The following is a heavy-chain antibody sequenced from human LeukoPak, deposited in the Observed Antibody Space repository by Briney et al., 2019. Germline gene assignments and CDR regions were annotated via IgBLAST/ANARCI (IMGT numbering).Heavy chain of an antibody. CDR1: GYTFTSYG. J-gene: IGHJ4*02. CDR2: ISAYNGNT. V-gene: IGHV1-18*01. CDR3: ARADDWELRDFDY. Sequence: ASVKVSCKASGYTFTSYGISWVRQAPGQGLEWMGWISAYNGNTNYAQKFQGRVTMTRDTSISTAYMELSRLRSDDTAVYYCARADDWELRDFDYWGQGTLVTVSS. D-gene: IGHD1-26*01.